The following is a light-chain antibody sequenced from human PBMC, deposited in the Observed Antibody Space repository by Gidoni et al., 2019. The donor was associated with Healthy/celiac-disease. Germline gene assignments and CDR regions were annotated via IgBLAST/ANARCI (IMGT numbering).Light chain of an antibody. CDR2: AAS. V-gene: IGKV1-39*01. Sequence: DIQMTPSPSSLSASVGDRVTITCRASQSSSSYLNWYQQKPGKAPKILIYAASSLQSGVPSRFSGSGSGTDFTLTISSLQPEDFATYYCQQSYSTPRTFGQGTKVEIK. J-gene: IGKJ1*01. CDR3: QQSYSTPRT. CDR1: QSSSSY.